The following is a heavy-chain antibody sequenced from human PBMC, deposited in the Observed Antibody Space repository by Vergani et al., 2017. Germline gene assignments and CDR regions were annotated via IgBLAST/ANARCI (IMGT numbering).Heavy chain of an antibody. V-gene: IGHV3-30*18. D-gene: IGHD1-1*01. CDR1: GFRFSDYG. J-gene: IGHJ4*02. Sequence: HVQMVESGGGVVQPGRSLRLSCAVSGFRFSDYGMHWVRQAPGRGLEWVALISYDGDTTYYEESVKGRFTISRANSKNTLVLQMHSLRVEDTALYYCSKFPLNITTPDRGDVWGQGSLVTVSS. CDR3: SKFPLNITTPDRGDV. CDR2: ISYDGDTT.